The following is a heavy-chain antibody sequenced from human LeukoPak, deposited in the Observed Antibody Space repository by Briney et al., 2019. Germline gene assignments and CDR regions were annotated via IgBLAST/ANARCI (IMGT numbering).Heavy chain of an antibody. CDR2: ISADGRSP. CDR1: GFTFRTYV. D-gene: IGHD3-22*01. CDR3: ARVRSGYYFDY. V-gene: IGHV3-64*04. Sequence: GGSLRLSCSASGFTFRTYVMHWVRQAPGKGLEYVSAISADGRSPYYADSVKGRFTISRDNAKNSLYLQMNSLRDEDTAVYYCARVRSGYYFDYWGQGTLVTVSS. J-gene: IGHJ4*02.